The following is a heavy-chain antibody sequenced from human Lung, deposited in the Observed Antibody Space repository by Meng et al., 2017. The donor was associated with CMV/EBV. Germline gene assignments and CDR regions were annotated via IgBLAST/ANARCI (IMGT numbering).Heavy chain of an antibody. V-gene: IGHV3-30-3*01. Sequence: GGSLRLXCAASGFTFSSFAMHWVRQAPGKGLEWVAVMSYDGGNKYYADSVMGRFTISRDNSKSALYLQMNSLRVEDTAVYYCAKAHEILGSCSLTSCYWGVDYXGQGXLVTVSS. D-gene: IGHD2-2*01. CDR2: MSYDGGNK. CDR1: GFTFSSFA. CDR3: AKAHEILGSCSLTSCYWGVDY. J-gene: IGHJ4*02.